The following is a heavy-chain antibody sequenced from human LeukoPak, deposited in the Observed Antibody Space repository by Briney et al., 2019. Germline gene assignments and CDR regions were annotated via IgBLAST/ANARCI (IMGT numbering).Heavy chain of an antibody. V-gene: IGHV3-48*04. J-gene: IGHJ4*02. CDR2: ISSRSTTI. CDR1: GFTFSGYS. D-gene: IGHD3-10*01. CDR3: AKDRDTWFGESYIDY. Sequence: GGSLRLSCAASGFTFSGYSMNWVRQAPGKGLEWVSYISSRSTTIHYADSVKGRFTISRDNAKDSLYLQMNSLRAEDTAVYYCAKDRDTWFGESYIDYWGQGTLVTVSS.